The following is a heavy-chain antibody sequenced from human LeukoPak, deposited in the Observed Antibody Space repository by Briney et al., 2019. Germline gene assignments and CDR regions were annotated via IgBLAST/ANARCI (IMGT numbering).Heavy chain of an antibody. CDR3: ARGLGSGSYYGY. V-gene: IGHV1-46*01. D-gene: IGHD3-10*01. Sequence: GASVKVSCKASRYTFTSYYIHWVRQAPGQGLEWLGIINPSGGSPYYAPKFQGRVTMTRDTSTSTVYMELSSLRSEDTAVYYCARGLGSGSYYGYWGQGTLVTVSS. CDR2: INPSGGSP. J-gene: IGHJ4*02. CDR1: RYTFTSYY.